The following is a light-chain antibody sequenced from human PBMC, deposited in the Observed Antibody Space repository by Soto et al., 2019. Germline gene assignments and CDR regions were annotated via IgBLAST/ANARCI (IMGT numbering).Light chain of an antibody. CDR3: QQFRT. J-gene: IGKJ1*01. V-gene: IGKV3D-15*01. Sequence: IVMTQSPATLSVSPGERATLSCRASQSVGSDLAWYQQKPGQAPRLLIYGASSRATGIPDRFSGSGSGTDFTLTISRLEPEDFAVYYCQQFRTFGQGTKVDIK. CDR2: GAS. CDR1: QSVGSD.